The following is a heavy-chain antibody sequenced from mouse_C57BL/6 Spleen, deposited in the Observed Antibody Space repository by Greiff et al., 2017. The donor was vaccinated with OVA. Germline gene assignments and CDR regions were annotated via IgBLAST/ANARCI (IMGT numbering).Heavy chain of an antibody. D-gene: IGHD1-1*01. V-gene: IGHV1-82*01. CDR2: IYPGDGDT. Sequence: QVQLKQSGPELVKPGASVKISCKASGYAFSSSWMNWVKQRPGKGLEWIGRIYPGDGDTNYNGKFKGKATLTADKSSSTAYIQLSSLTSEDSAVYFCARGAFITTVVATHWYFDVWGTGTTVTVSS. J-gene: IGHJ1*03. CDR1: GYAFSSSW. CDR3: ARGAFITTVVATHWYFDV.